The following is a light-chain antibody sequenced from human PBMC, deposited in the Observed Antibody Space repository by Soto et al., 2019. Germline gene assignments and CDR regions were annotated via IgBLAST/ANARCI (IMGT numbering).Light chain of an antibody. CDR3: QQYDSSPRT. V-gene: IGKV3-20*01. J-gene: IGKJ1*01. CDR1: QSIRSER. Sequence: EIVLTQSPDTLSLYPAERATISWRASQSIRSERLAWYQQKLGQSPRLVIFDASNRASGMPERFRGSGSGTDFTLTISRLEPEDFAVYYCQQYDSSPRTFGQGTKVDIK. CDR2: DAS.